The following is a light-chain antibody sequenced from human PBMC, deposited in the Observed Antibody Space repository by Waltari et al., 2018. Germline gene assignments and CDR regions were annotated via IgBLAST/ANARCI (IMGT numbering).Light chain of an antibody. CDR1: QSVSSN. Sequence: EIVMTQSPATLSVSPGERATLSCRASQSVSSNLAWYQQKPGQAPRLLIYGASTRATGIPARFSGSGSGTEFTLTISSLQPEDFANYYCQQLNSYPLTFGGGTKVEIK. CDR3: QQLNSYPLT. CDR2: GAS. J-gene: IGKJ4*01. V-gene: IGKV3-15*01.